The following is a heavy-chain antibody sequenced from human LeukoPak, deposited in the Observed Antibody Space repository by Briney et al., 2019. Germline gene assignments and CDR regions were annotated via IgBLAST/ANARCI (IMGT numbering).Heavy chain of an antibody. CDR2: ISSDSGTI. Sequence: GGSLRLSCASSGFTFSAYHMNWVRQAPGKGLEWISFISSDSGTIYYADSVQGRFIISRDNSKNTVSLQLNSLRPEDTALYYCAKHFCTGLDCSLFDSWGQGTLVTVSS. CDR3: AKHFCTGLDCSLFDS. D-gene: IGHD3/OR15-3a*01. V-gene: IGHV3-48*01. CDR1: GFTFSAYH. J-gene: IGHJ4*02.